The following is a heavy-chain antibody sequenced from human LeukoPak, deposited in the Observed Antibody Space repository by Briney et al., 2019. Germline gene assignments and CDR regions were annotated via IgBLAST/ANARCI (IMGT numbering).Heavy chain of an antibody. CDR1: GGSISSYY. J-gene: IGHJ4*02. D-gene: IGHD6-6*01. V-gene: IGHV4-4*07. CDR3: AREGSVGQLVDY. CDR2: IYTSGST. Sequence: SETLSLTCTVSGGSISSYYWSWIRQPAGKGLEWIGRIYTSGSTNYNPSLKSRVTMSVDTSKNQFTLKLSSVTAADTAVYYCAREGSVGQLVDYWGQGTLVTVSS.